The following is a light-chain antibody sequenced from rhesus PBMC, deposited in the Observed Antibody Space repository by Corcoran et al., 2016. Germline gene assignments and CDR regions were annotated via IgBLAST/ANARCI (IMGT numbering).Light chain of an antibody. V-gene: IGKV1-21*01. Sequence: DIQMTQSPSSLSASVGDRVTITCRASQGITNDLVWYQQNPGDNPKLLIYGASRLQSGVPSRFSGSGSGTDFTLTISSLQPEDFATYYCQQYNSAPWTFGQGTKVEIK. CDR1: QGITND. CDR2: GAS. CDR3: QQYNSAPWT. J-gene: IGKJ1*01.